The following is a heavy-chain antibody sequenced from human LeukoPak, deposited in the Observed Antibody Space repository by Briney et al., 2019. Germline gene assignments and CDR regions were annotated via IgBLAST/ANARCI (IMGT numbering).Heavy chain of an antibody. Sequence: QSGGSLRLSCAASGFTFSSYAMSWVRQAPGKGLEWVSAISGSGGSTYYADSVKGRFTISRDNSKNTLYLQMNSLRAEDTAVYYCAKDVTRLTVTIGWFDPWGQGTLVTASS. CDR3: AKDVTRLTVTIGWFDP. V-gene: IGHV3-23*01. CDR2: ISGSGGST. J-gene: IGHJ5*02. CDR1: GFTFSSYA. D-gene: IGHD4-17*01.